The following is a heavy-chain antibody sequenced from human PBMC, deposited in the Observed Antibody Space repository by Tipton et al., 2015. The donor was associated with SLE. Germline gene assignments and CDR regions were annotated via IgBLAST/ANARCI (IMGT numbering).Heavy chain of an antibody. CDR2: IYHSGST. CDR1: GASISGSSW. Sequence: GLVKPSGTLSLTCAVSGASISGSSWWSWVRQSPGKGLEWIGEIYHSGSTNYNPSLKSRVTILIDKSKNQFSLRMNSVTAADTALYYCARVLPPNYYYGVDVWGQGTTVTVSS. CDR3: ARVLPPNYYYGVDV. V-gene: IGHV4-4*02. J-gene: IGHJ6*02.